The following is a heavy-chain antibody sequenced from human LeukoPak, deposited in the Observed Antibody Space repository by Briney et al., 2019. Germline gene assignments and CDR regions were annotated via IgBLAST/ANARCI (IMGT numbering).Heavy chain of an antibody. Sequence: GASVKVSCKASGYTFTSYDMHWVRQAPGQGLGWMGIINPSGDSTSYAQKFQRRVTMTRDTSTSTVYMELSSLRSEDTAVYYCASVLYCGAGCYSGRYFFDYWGQGTLVTVSS. V-gene: IGHV1-46*01. J-gene: IGHJ4*02. CDR2: INPSGDST. CDR3: ASVLYCGAGCYSGRYFFDY. CDR1: GYTFTSYD. D-gene: IGHD2-21*02.